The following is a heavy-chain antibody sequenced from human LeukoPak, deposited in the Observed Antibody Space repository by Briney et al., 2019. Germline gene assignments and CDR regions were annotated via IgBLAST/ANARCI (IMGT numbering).Heavy chain of an antibody. CDR1: GGSISSYY. J-gene: IGHJ4*02. CDR2: IYYSGTT. Sequence: SETLSLTCTVSGGSISSYYWSWIRQPPGKGLEWIGYIYYSGTTNYNPSLKSRVTISVDTSKNQFSLKLSSVTAADTAVYYCARQRRGGSYLDYWGQGTLVTVSS. V-gene: IGHV4-59*08. CDR3: ARQRRGGSYLDY. D-gene: IGHD1-26*01.